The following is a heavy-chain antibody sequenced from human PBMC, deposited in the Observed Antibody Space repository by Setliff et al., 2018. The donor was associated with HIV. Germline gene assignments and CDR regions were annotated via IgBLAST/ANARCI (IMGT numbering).Heavy chain of an antibody. CDR2: ISSSSSTI. D-gene: IGHD6-13*01. V-gene: IGHV3-48*01. J-gene: IGHJ4*02. CDR1: GFTFDNVD. Sequence: GGSLRLSCAASGFTFDNVDMNWVRQAPGKGLEWVSYISSSSSTIYYADSVKGRFTISRDNAKNSLYLQMNSLRAEDTAVYYCARSRAAGFDYWGQGTLVTVSS. CDR3: ARSRAAGFDY.